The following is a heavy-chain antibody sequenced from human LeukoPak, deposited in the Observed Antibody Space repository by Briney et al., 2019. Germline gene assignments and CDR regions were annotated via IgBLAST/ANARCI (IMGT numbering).Heavy chain of an antibody. V-gene: IGHV3-9*01. J-gene: IGHJ4*02. Sequence: PGRSLRLSCAASGFTFDDYVMHWVRQAPGKGLEWVSGISWNSGTIGYADSVKGRFTISRDNAKNSLYLQMNSLRAEDTALYYCSKGRMATMSSLLDQWGQGTLVTVSS. D-gene: IGHD5-24*01. CDR3: SKGRMATMSSLLDQ. CDR2: ISWNSGTI. CDR1: GFTFDDYV.